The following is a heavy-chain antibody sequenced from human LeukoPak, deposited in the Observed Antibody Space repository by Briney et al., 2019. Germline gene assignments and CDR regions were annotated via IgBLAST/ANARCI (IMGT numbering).Heavy chain of an antibody. CDR2: INPNSGRT. J-gene: IGHJ4*02. D-gene: IGHD3-9*01. CDR1: GYTFNDYY. V-gene: IGHV1-2*02. Sequence: ASVKVSCKPSGYTFNDYYLHWVRQAPGQGLEWMGWINPNSGRTNYAPKFQGRVTLTTDTSISTAYMELSSLVSGDTALYCCAIDSSDILTGYYHFWGQGTLVTVSS. CDR3: AIDSSDILTGYYHF.